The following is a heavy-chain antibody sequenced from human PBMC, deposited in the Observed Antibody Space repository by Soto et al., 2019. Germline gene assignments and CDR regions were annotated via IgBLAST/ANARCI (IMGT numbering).Heavy chain of an antibody. CDR3: ARVVVAAGDAFDI. V-gene: IGHV4-31*03. D-gene: IGHD2-15*01. Sequence: NPSETLSLTCTVSGGSISSGGYYWSWIRQHPGKGLEWIGYIYYSGSTYYNPSLKSRVTISVDTSKNQFSLKLSSVTAADMAVYYCARVVVAAGDAFDIWGQGTMVTVSS. J-gene: IGHJ3*02. CDR1: GGSISSGGYY. CDR2: IYYSGST.